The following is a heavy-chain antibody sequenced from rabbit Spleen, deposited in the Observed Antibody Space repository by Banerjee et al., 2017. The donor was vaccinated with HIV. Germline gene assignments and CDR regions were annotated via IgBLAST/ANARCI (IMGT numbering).Heavy chain of an antibody. Sequence: QSLEESGGGLVQPEGSLTLTCTASGFSFSSNYYMCWVRQAPGKGLEWIACIYSSSGGSTYYASWAKGRFTCSKTSSTTMTLEMTSLTAADTATYFCARGSAAMTMVITGFYLNLWGPGTLVPS. J-gene: IGHJ4*01. CDR1: GFSFSSNYY. CDR2: IYSSSGGST. V-gene: IGHV1S40*01. CDR3: ARGSAAMTMVITGFYLNL. D-gene: IGHD2-1*01.